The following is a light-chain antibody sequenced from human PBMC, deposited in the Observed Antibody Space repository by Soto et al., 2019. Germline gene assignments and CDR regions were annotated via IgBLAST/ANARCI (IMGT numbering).Light chain of an antibody. CDR3: HQRQSWPRT. CDR1: QYINTR. CDR2: QTS. Sequence: EIVLTQSPATLSSFPGDRVTLSCRASQYINTRLAWYQHRPGQSPRLLISQTSLRAAGIPARFSASGSGTHFTLTIFYLQPEDFALYYCHQRQSWPRTFGQGTKVDI. V-gene: IGKV3-11*01. J-gene: IGKJ1*01.